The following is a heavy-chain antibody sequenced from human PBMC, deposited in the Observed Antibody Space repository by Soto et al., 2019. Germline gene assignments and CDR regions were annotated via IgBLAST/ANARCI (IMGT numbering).Heavy chain of an antibody. CDR3: ARSERWGYCSGGSCFPRLFDY. V-gene: IGHV3-33*01. CDR2: IWYDGSNK. D-gene: IGHD2-15*01. J-gene: IGHJ4*02. CDR1: GFTFSSYG. Sequence: QVQLVESGGGVVQPGRSLRLSCAASGFTFSSYGMHWVRQAPGKGLEWVAVIWYDGSNKYYADSVKGRFTISIDNSKNTLYLQMNSLRAEDTAVYYCARSERWGYCSGGSCFPRLFDYWGQGTLVTVSS.